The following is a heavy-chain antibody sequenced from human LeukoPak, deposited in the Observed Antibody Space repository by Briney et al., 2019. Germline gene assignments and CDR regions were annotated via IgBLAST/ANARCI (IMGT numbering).Heavy chain of an antibody. Sequence: ASVKVSGKVSGNTLTELSIHWVRQTPGKGLEWLGGFDPEAVKTAYAQKLQGRLTMTEDTSADTANLELSRLTSDDTAVYYCASGSGVGTMIPDDTFDIWGQGTVVTVSS. V-gene: IGHV1-24*01. J-gene: IGHJ3*02. CDR3: ASGSGVGTMIPDDTFDI. CDR1: GNTLTELS. D-gene: IGHD3-10*01. CDR2: FDPEAVKT.